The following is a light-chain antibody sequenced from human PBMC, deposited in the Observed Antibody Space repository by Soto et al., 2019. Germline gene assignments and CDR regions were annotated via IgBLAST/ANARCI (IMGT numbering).Light chain of an antibody. CDR3: QQYDSSPWT. J-gene: IGKJ1*01. CDR2: GAS. Sequence: ESVLTQSPGTLSLSPGERATLSCRASQSVSSSFLAWYQLKPGQAPRLLIYGASSRATGIPDRFSGSGSGTAFTLTISRLEPEDVAVYYCQQYDSSPWTFGQGTKVEIK. CDR1: QSVSSSF. V-gene: IGKV3-20*01.